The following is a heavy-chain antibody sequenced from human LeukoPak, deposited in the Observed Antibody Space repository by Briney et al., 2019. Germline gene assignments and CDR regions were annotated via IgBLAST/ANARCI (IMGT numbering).Heavy chain of an antibody. CDR2: IYYSGTT. D-gene: IGHD3-10*01. CDR1: GGSISSSNW. V-gene: IGHV4-4*02. J-gene: IGHJ4*02. Sequence: PSGTLSLTCAVSGGSISSSNWWSWVRQPPGKGLEWIGYIYYSGTTNSNPSLESRVTVSVDTSKKYCSLKLTSVTAADTAVYFCARGDPAGLFDSWGQGHLVTVSS. CDR3: ARGDPAGLFDS.